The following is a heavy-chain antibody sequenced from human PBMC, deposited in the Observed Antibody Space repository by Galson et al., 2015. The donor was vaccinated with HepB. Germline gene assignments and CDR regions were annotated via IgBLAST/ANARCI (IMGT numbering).Heavy chain of an antibody. CDR2: IYRSGNT. J-gene: IGHJ3*02. D-gene: IGHD3-22*01. CDR3: ARDHRYYHSSDYYSLAFDN. CDR1: GESINSTGFA. Sequence: TLSLTCTVSGESINSTGFAWSWIRQPPGKGLEWIGYIYRSGNTYYNPSLKSRVTVSLDRSNNQFSLNLTSVTAADTAVYYCARDHRYYHSSDYYSLAFDNWGQGAMVTVSS. V-gene: IGHV4-30-2*01.